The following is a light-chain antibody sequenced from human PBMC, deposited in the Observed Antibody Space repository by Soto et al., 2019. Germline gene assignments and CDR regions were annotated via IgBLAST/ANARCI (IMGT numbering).Light chain of an antibody. V-gene: IGKV4-1*01. CDR1: QRVFFSSYNKNF. J-gene: IGKJ4*01. CDR2: WAP. CDR3: QQCCSTPLT. Sequence: DIVMTQSPASLAVSLGERATINCKSIQRVFFSSYNKNFLDWYQQKPGQPPKLLIYWAPNREAAGPDRFSGSGSGPVFTLHLSSRQSRDGAVYYSQQCCSTPLTFGGGTKVEI.